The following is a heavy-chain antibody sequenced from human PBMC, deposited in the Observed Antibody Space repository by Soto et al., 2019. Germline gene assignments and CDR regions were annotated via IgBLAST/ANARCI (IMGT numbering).Heavy chain of an antibody. CDR1: GFTFSTSG. CDR3: AKDWGSRGWYNWFDP. CDR2: ISHDGSET. D-gene: IGHD6-13*01. J-gene: IGHJ5*02. V-gene: IGHV3-30*18. Sequence: QVQLVESGGGVVQPGRSLRLSCAASGFTFSTSGMHWVRQAPGKGLEWVAMISHDGSETFYADSVKGRFTISRDTSKNTHYLQMNSLRVEDTAIYYCAKDWGSRGWYNWFDPWGQGTLVTVSS.